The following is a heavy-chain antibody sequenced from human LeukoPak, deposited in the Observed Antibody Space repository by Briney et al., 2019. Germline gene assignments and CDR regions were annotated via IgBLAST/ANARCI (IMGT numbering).Heavy chain of an antibody. J-gene: IGHJ4*02. CDR3: AKISSGWYGDY. D-gene: IGHD6-19*01. Sequence: GRSLRLSCAASGFTFSSYGMHWVRQAPGKGLEWVAVISYDGSNKYYADSVKGRFTISRDNSKNTLYLQMNSLRAEDTAVYYCAKISSGWYGDYRGQGTLVTVSS. CDR1: GFTFSSYG. CDR2: ISYDGSNK. V-gene: IGHV3-30*18.